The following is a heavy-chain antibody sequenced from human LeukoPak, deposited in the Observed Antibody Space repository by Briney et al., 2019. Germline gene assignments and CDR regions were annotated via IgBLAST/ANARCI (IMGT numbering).Heavy chain of an antibody. CDR1: GFTFSSHS. CDR3: ARRLLTGGVTDFFDF. J-gene: IGHJ4*02. Sequence: PGGSLRLSCAASGFTFSSHSMSWVRQPPGEGLELVAAISPSGDSTTYRDSVKGQFTISRDNSRNRLYLQMNTMTVEDTAIYYSARRLLTGGVTDFFDFWGQGALVTVSS. D-gene: IGHD2-21*02. V-gene: IGHV3-23*01. CDR2: ISPSGDST.